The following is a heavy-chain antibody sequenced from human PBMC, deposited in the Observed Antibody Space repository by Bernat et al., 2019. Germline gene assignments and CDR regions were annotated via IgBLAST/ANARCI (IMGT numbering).Heavy chain of an antibody. CDR2: FNSDGTTT. D-gene: IGHD3-3*01. CDR1: GFTVTNNH. Sequence: EVQLVESGGDLVQPGGSLRLSCAVSGFTVTNNHVSWVRQAPEKGLVWVSRFNSDGTTTTYADSVKGRFTISRDNAKNTVYLQMNSLRAEDTAVYYCARARYYDPIDYWGQGTLVTVSS. J-gene: IGHJ4*02. CDR3: ARARYYDPIDY. V-gene: IGHV3-74*01.